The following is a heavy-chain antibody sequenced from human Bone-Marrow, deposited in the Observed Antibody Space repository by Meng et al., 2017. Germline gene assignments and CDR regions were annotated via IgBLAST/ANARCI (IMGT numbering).Heavy chain of an antibody. J-gene: IGHJ4*02. V-gene: IGHV1-3*01. D-gene: IGHD3-9*01. CDR2: VNAGNDNT. Sequence: QVPLGQSWAEVKKPGASVKVSCKASGYTFTNFAIHWVRQAPGQRLEWMGWVNAGNDNTKYSQKFQDRVTITRDASASTAYMDLSSLRSEDTAMYYCARSHDYDIVAGYYPFWGQGTLVTVSS. CDR3: ARSHDYDIVAGYYPF. CDR1: GYTFTNFA.